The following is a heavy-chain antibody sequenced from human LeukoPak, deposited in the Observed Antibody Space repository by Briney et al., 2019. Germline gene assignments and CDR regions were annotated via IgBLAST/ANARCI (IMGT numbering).Heavy chain of an antibody. D-gene: IGHD3-10*01. J-gene: IGHJ5*02. CDR1: GFTFSSYA. CDR3: AKVPYGSGSYHWFDP. V-gene: IGHV3-23*01. Sequence: GGSLRLSCAASGFTFSSYAMSWVRQAPGKGLEWVSAISGSGGSTYYADSVKGRFTISRDNSKNTLYLQMNSLRAEDTAVYYCAKVPYGSGSYHWFDPWGQGTLVTVSS. CDR2: ISGSGGST.